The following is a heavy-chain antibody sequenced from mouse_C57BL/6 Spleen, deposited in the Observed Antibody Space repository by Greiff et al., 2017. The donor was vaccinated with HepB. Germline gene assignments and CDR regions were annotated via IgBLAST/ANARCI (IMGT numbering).Heavy chain of an antibody. CDR2: ISNLAYSI. Sequence: EVKLVESGGGLVQPGGSLKLSCAASGFTFSDYGMAWVRQAPRKGPEWVAFISNLAYSIYYADTVTGRFTISRENAKNTLYLEMSSLRSEDTAMYYCARRGYSNYWYFDVWGTGTTVTVSS. J-gene: IGHJ1*03. CDR3: ARRGYSNYWYFDV. CDR1: GFTFSDYG. D-gene: IGHD2-5*01. V-gene: IGHV5-15*01.